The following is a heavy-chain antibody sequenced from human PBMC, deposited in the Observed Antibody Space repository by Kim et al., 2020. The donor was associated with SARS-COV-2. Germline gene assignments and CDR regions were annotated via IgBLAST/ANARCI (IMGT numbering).Heavy chain of an antibody. D-gene: IGHD3-22*01. V-gene: IGHV3-33*01. Sequence: GGSLRLSCAASGFTFSNYGMHWVRQAPGKGLEWVAVIWYDGSKKYYEDSVKGRFTISRYNPKNTLFLQMNSLRAEDTAVYFCAREGYYYDSSGYYYYFDYWGQGTLVTVSS. J-gene: IGHJ4*02. CDR3: AREGYYYDSSGYYYYFDY. CDR2: IWYDGSKK. CDR1: GFTFSNYG.